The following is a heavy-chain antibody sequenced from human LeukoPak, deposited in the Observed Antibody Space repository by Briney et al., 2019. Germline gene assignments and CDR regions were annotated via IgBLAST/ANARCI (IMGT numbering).Heavy chain of an antibody. D-gene: IGHD3-10*01. CDR2: IYYSGST. CDR3: ARLGDYYGSGSYCPYFDY. CDR1: GGSISSYY. Sequence: SETLSLTCTVSGGSISSYYWSWIRQPPGKGLEWIGYIYYSGSTNYNPSLKSRVTISVDTSKNQFSLKLSSVTAADTAVYYCARLGDYYGSGSYCPYFDYWGQGTLVTVSS. V-gene: IGHV4-59*08. J-gene: IGHJ4*02.